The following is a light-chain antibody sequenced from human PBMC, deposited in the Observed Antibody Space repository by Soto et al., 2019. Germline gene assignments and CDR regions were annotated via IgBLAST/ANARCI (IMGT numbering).Light chain of an antibody. V-gene: IGLV2-23*01. CDR2: EGI. CDR3: CSYAGSGTYV. J-gene: IGLJ1*01. CDR1: SSDVGSYNL. Sequence: SVLTQPASVSGSPGQAITISCTGTSSDVGSYNLVSWYQQHPGKAPKLMIYEGIKRPSGVSNRFSGSKSGNTASLTISGLQAEDETDYFCCSYAGSGTYVFGTGTKLTVL.